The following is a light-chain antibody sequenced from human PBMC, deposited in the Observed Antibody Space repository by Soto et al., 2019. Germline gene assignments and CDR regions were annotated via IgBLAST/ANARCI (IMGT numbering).Light chain of an antibody. CDR2: AAS. V-gene: IGKV1-27*01. Sequence: DIQMTQSPSSLSASVGDRVTITCRASQGISNYLAWYQQRPWKVPKILISAASTLQSGVPSKFSGSGSGTHFTLTINSLQPEDFATYFCQQYDSYPYTCGQVTKVDIK. CDR1: QGISNY. J-gene: IGKJ2*01. CDR3: QQYDSYPYT.